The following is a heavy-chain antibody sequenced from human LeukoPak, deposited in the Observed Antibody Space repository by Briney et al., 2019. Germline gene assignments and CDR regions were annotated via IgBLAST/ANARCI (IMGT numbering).Heavy chain of an antibody. J-gene: IGHJ4*02. CDR3: AKEYDSGGYGAYFDY. CDR1: KFTFSNYG. Sequence: GGSLRLSCTASKFTFSNYGMQWVRQAPGKGLEWVAVISSDGGTKYYADSVKGRFTLSRDNSRNTLDLQMNSLGPEDTAVYYCAKEYDSGGYGAYFDYWGQGTLVTVSS. V-gene: IGHV3-30*18. D-gene: IGHD3-10*01. CDR2: ISSDGGTK.